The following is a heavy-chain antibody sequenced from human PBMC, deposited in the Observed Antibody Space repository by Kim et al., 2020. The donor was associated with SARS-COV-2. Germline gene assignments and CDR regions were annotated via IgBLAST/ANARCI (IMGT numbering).Heavy chain of an antibody. D-gene: IGHD3-10*01. J-gene: IGHJ4*01. CDR3: AKDLGNYFSGTTRGVFD. Sequence: GGSLRLSCAASGFTFSNYAMSWVRQAPGKGLEWVSGISGSGTDTFYPDSVKGRFTISRDNSKNTLYLHMNSLRAEDTAVYYCAKDLGNYFSGTTRGVFD. CDR1: GFTFSNYA. CDR2: ISGSGTDT. V-gene: IGHV3-23*01.